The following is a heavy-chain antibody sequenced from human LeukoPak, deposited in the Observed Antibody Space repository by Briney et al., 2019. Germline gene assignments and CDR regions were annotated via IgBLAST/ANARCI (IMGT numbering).Heavy chain of an antibody. CDR2: ISAYNGNT. J-gene: IGHJ4*02. V-gene: IGHV1-18*04. CDR3: ARGAVAGPMDY. CDR1: GYTFTGYY. D-gene: IGHD6-19*01. Sequence: ASVKVSCKASGYTFTGYYMHWVRQAPGQGLEWMGWISAYNGNTNYAQKLQGRVTMTTDKSTSTAYMELRSLRSDDTAVYYCARGAVAGPMDYWGQGTLVTVSS.